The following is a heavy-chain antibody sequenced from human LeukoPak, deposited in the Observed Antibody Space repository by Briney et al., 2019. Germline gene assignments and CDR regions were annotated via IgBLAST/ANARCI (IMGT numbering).Heavy chain of an antibody. J-gene: IGHJ4*02. D-gene: IGHD5-18*01. CDR3: AKAYSYGYDY. CDR1: GFTFSSYG. CDR2: IWYDGSNK. V-gene: IGHV3-30*02. Sequence: PGGSLRLSCVASGFTFSSYGMHWVRQAPGKGLEWAAFIWYDGSNKYYADSVKGRFTISRDNSKNTLSLQMSSLRPDDTAVYYCAKAYSYGYDYWGQGTLVTVSS.